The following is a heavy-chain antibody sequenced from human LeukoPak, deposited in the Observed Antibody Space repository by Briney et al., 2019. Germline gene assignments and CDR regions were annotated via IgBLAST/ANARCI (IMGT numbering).Heavy chain of an antibody. CDR1: GFTVSSKY. CDR2: IHSGGTT. J-gene: IGHJ4*02. Sequence: GGSLRISCAASGFTVSSKYMSWVRQTPGKGLEWVSVIHSGGTTYYVDSVRGRFSISRDNSKNTLYLQMNSLRAEDTAVYYCAKDQGSGSFYFDYWGQGTLVTVSS. D-gene: IGHD1-26*01. CDR3: AKDQGSGSFYFDY. V-gene: IGHV3-53*01.